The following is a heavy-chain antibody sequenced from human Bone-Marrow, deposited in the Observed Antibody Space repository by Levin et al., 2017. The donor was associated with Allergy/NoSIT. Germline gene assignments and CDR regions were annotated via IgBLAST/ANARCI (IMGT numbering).Heavy chain of an antibody. D-gene: IGHD7-27*01. CDR1: GGSFSGYY. Sequence: SQTLSLTCAVYGGSFSGYYWSWIRQPPGKGLEWIGEINHSGSTNYNPSLKSRVTISVDTSKNQFSLKLSSVTAADTAVYYCARALPWVYFDLWGRGTLVTVSS. V-gene: IGHV4-34*01. J-gene: IGHJ2*01. CDR3: ARALPWVYFDL. CDR2: INHSGST.